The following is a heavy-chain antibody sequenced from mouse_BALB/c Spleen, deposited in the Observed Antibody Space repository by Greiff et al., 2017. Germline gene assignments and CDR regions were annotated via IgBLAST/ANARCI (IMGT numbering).Heavy chain of an antibody. V-gene: IGHV1-15*01. J-gene: IGHJ4*01. D-gene: IGHD1-1*01. CDR2: IDPETGGT. Sequence: VKLMESGAELVRPGASVTLSCKASGYTFTDYEMHWVKQTPVHGLEWIGAIDPETGGTAYNQKFKGKATLTADKSSSTAYMELRSLTSEDSAVYYCTDYYGSLYYAMDYWGQGTSVTVSS. CDR1: GYTFTDYE. CDR3: TDYYGSLYYAMDY.